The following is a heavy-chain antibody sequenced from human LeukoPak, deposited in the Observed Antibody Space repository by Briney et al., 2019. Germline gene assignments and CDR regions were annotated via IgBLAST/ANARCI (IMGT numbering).Heavy chain of an antibody. Sequence: PSQNLSLTCTVSGGSISSGSYYWSWIRQPAGKGLEWIGRIYTSGSTNYNPSLKSRVTISVDTSKNQFSLELSSVTAADTAVYYCARVEWGVFVDYWGQGTLVTVSS. J-gene: IGHJ4*02. D-gene: IGHD1-26*01. V-gene: IGHV4-61*02. CDR3: ARVEWGVFVDY. CDR1: GGSISSGSYY. CDR2: IYTSGST.